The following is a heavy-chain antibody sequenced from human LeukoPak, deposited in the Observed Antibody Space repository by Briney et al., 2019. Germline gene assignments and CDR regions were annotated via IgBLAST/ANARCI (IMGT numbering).Heavy chain of an antibody. CDR1: GYSISSGYY. CDR3: ARGLPHDYGQGLDY. Sequence: SETLSLTCTVSGYSISSGYYWGWIRQPPGKGLEWIGSIYHSGSTYYNPSLKSRVTISVDTSKNQFSLKLSSVTAADTAVYYCARGLPHDYGQGLDYWGQGTLVAVSS. J-gene: IGHJ4*02. D-gene: IGHD4-17*01. CDR2: IYHSGST. V-gene: IGHV4-38-2*02.